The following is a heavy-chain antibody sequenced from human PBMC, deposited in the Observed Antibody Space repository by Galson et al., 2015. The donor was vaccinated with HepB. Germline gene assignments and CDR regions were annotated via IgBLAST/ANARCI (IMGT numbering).Heavy chain of an antibody. CDR2: IYSGGST. V-gene: IGHV3-53*01. CDR3: ARRTLTTVTYYYGMDV. D-gene: IGHD4-17*01. J-gene: IGHJ6*02. Sequence: SLRLSCAASGFTVSSNYMSWVRQAPGKGLEWVSVIYSGGSTYYADSVKGRFTISRDNSKNTLYLQMNSLRAEDTAVYYCARRTLTTVTYYYGMDVWGQGTTVTVSS. CDR1: GFTVSSNY.